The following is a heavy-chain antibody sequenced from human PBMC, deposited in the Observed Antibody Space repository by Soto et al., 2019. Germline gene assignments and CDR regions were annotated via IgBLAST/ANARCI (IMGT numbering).Heavy chain of an antibody. V-gene: IGHV3-23*01. CDR3: ARDAQAVAGPLDAFDI. CDR1: GFTFSSYA. Sequence: GGSLRLSCAASGFTFSSYAMSWVRQAPGKGLEWVSAISGSGGSTCYADSVKGRFTISRDNAKNSLYLQMNSLRAEDTAVYYCARDAQAVAGPLDAFDIWGQGTMVTVSS. J-gene: IGHJ3*02. D-gene: IGHD6-19*01. CDR2: ISGSGGST.